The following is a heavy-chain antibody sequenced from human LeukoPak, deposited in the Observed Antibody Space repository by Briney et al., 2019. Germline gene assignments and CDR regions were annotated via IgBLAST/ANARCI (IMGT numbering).Heavy chain of an antibody. Sequence: GGSLRLSCSASGFTFSSYEMNWLRQAPGKGLEWFSYISSSGSTIYYADSVKGRFTISTDNAKNSLYLQMNSLRDEDTAVYYCARVRSIVGSGGAFDIWGQGTMVTVSS. D-gene: IGHD1-26*01. CDR3: ARVRSIVGSGGAFDI. V-gene: IGHV3-48*03. CDR1: GFTFSSYE. CDR2: ISSSGSTI. J-gene: IGHJ3*02.